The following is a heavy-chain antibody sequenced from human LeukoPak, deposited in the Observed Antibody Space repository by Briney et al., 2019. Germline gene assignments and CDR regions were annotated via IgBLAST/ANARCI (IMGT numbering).Heavy chain of an antibody. J-gene: IGHJ4*02. CDR3: ARVYDSSGYYYDY. Sequence: SETLSFTCTVSGGSIRSSYYYWGWIRQPPGKGLEWIGSIYDSGSTYYNPSLKSRVTISVDTSKNQFSLKLNSVTAADTAVYYCARVYDSSGYYYDYWGQGTLVTVSS. CDR1: GGSIRSSYYY. CDR2: IYDSGST. V-gene: IGHV4-39*01. D-gene: IGHD3-22*01.